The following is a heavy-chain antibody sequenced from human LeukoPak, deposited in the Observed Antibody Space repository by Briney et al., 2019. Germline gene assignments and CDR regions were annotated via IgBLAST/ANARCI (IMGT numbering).Heavy chain of an antibody. Sequence: PSETLSLTCTVSGGSISSSSYYWGWIRQPPGKGLEWIGSIYHSGSTYYNPSPKSRVTISVDTSKNQFSLKLTSVTAADTAVYYCARDAVVPAGLLDYWGQGTLVTVSS. CDR3: ARDAVVPAGLLDY. CDR2: IYHSGST. V-gene: IGHV4-39*07. D-gene: IGHD2-2*01. J-gene: IGHJ4*02. CDR1: GGSISSSSYY.